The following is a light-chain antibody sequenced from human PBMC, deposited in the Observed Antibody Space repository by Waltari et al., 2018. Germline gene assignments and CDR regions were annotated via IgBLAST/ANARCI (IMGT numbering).Light chain of an antibody. CDR2: EGS. CDR1: SSDVGSYNL. J-gene: IGLJ2*01. V-gene: IGLV2-23*01. CDR3: CSYAGREVV. Sequence: QSALTQPASVSGSPGQSITISCTGTSSDVGSYNLVSWYQQHPGKAPKLMIYEGSKRPSGVSKRCSGSKSGNTASLTISGLQAEDEADYYCCSYAGREVVFGGGTKLTVL.